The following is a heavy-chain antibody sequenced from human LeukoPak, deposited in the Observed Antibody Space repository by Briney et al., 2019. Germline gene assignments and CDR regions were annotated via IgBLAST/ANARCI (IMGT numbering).Heavy chain of an antibody. CDR1: GFSFDDYG. V-gene: IGHV3-9*03. D-gene: IGHD3/OR15-3a*01. Sequence: GVSLRLSCAASGFSFDDYGMHWVRQVPGKGLEWVSGISWNSGYIGYADSVKGRFTISRDNAKKSLYLQMNSLRVEDMAFYYCAKDFCTSATCYYDYWGQGTLVTVSA. CDR3: AKDFCTSATCYYDY. CDR2: ISWNSGYI. J-gene: IGHJ4*02.